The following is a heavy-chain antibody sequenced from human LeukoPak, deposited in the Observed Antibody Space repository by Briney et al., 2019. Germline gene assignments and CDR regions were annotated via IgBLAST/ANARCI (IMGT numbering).Heavy chain of an antibody. CDR3: ARDRDYYGSGSYHWFDP. V-gene: IGHV4-4*07. D-gene: IGHD3-10*01. J-gene: IGHJ5*02. Sequence: SETLSLTCTVSGGSISSYYWSWIRQPAGKGLESIGRIYTSGSTNYNPSLKSRVTMSVDTSKNQFSLKLSSVTAADTAVYYCARDRDYYGSGSYHWFDPWGQGTLVTVSS. CDR2: IYTSGST. CDR1: GGSISSYY.